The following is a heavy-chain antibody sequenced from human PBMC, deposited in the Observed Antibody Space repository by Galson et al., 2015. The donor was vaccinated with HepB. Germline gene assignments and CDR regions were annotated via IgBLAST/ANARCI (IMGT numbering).Heavy chain of an antibody. D-gene: IGHD6-13*01. Sequence: SLRLSCAASGFNFANYVMNWVRQAPGKGLEWVSSISGSGGSTYYRGSFKGRFTISRDNSKNTVNLQMKSLRADDTAVYYCAKCSGSNWFVPHHFDSWGQETLVTVSS. CDR1: GFNFANYV. V-gene: IGHV3-23*01. CDR2: ISGSGGST. CDR3: AKCSGSNWFVPHHFDS. J-gene: IGHJ4*02.